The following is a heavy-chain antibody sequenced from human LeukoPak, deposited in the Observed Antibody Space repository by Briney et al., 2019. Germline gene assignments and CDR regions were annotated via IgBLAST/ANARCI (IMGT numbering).Heavy chain of an antibody. V-gene: IGHV3-23*01. CDR2: ISGSGGST. D-gene: IGHD6-13*01. CDR3: AKDSTGYSSSWYSGGFDY. Sequence: GGSLRLSCAASGFTISSYAMSWVRQAPGKGLEWVSAISGSGGSTYYADSVKGRFTISRDNSKNTLYLQMNSLRAEDTAVYYCAKDSTGYSSSWYSGGFDYWGQGTLVTVSS. J-gene: IGHJ4*02. CDR1: GFTISSYA.